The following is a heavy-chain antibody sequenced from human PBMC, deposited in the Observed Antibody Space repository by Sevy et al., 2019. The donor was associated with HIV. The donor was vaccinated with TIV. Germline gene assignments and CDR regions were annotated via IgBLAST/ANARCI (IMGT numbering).Heavy chain of an antibody. V-gene: IGHV5-51*01. D-gene: IGHD3-10*01. J-gene: IGHJ4*02. CDR3: ARLTSPRVYYFDY. CDR1: GYNFATYW. Sequence: GESLKISCQGYGYNFATYWIGWVRQMPGKGLEWMGIVYPGDSDARYNSSFKGQVTISADKSIITAYLGWRGLKPSDTAIYYCARLTSPRVYYFDYWGQGTLVTVSS. CDR2: VYPGDSDA.